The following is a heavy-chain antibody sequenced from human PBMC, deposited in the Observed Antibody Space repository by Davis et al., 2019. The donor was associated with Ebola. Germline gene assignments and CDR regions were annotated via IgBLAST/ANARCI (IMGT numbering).Heavy chain of an antibody. CDR1: GYTFTSYY. CDR2: INPSGGST. D-gene: IGHD2-21*01. J-gene: IGHJ4*02. V-gene: IGHV1-46*01. Sequence: AASVKVSCKASGYTFTSYYMHWVRQAPGQGLEWMGIINPSGGSTSYAQKFQGRVTMTRDTSTSTVYMELSSLRSEDTAVYYCARDVDVSLWGRWDYFDYWGQGTLVTVSS. CDR3: ARDVDVSLWGRWDYFDY.